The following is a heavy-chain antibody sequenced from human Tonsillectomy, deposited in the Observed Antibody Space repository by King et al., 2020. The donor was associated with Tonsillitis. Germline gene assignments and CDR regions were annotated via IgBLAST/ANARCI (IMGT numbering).Heavy chain of an antibody. CDR3: AAAGGYSYGFFAY. CDR1: GGSITSYY. D-gene: IGHD5-18*01. V-gene: IGHV4-59*01. J-gene: IGHJ4*02. CDR2: IYYNGGS. Sequence: VQLQESGPGLVKPSETLSLTCTVSGGSITSYYWSWIRQPPGKGLEWIGYIYYNGGSNYNPSLKSRVSIPVDTSKNQFSLRLGSVTAADTAVYYCAAAGGYSYGFFAYWGQGTLVTVSS.